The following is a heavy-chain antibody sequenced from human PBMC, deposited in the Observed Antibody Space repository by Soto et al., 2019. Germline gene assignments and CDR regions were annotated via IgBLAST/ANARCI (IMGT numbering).Heavy chain of an antibody. D-gene: IGHD3-10*01. J-gene: IGHJ3*02. CDR3: ARPNYYGSGEDAFDI. Sequence: SETLSLTCAVYGGSFSGYYWSWIRQPPGKGLEWIGEINHSGSTNYNPYLKSRVTISVDTSKNHFSLKLSSVTAADTAVYYCARPNYYGSGEDAFDIWGQGTMVTVSS. CDR2: INHSGST. CDR1: GGSFSGYY. V-gene: IGHV4-34*01.